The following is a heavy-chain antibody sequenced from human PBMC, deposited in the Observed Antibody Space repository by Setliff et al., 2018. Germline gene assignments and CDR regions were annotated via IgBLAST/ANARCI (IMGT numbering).Heavy chain of an antibody. CDR2: ISAYNGNT. CDR3: AGERGVVLDANNYYYYMDV. Sequence: ASVKVSCKASGYSFTIYGISWVRQAPGQGLEWMGWISAYNGNTNYAQKLQGRVTMTTDTSTSTAYMELRNLRSDDTAVYYCAGERGVVLDANNYYYYMDVWGKGTAVTVSS. CDR1: GYSFTIYG. J-gene: IGHJ6*03. D-gene: IGHD2-8*01. V-gene: IGHV1-18*01.